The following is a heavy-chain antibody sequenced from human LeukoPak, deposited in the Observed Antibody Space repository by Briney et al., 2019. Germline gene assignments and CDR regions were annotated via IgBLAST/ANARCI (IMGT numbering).Heavy chain of an antibody. CDR3: AKALLLIWFGELLSY. J-gene: IGHJ4*02. CDR1: GFTFSSYA. Sequence: GGSLRLSCAASGFTFSSYAMSWVRQAPGKGLEWVSAISGSGGSTYYADSVKGRFTISRDNSKNTLYLQMNSLRAEDTAVYYCAKALLLIWFGELLSYWGQGTLVTVSS. V-gene: IGHV3-23*01. CDR2: ISGSGGST. D-gene: IGHD3-10*01.